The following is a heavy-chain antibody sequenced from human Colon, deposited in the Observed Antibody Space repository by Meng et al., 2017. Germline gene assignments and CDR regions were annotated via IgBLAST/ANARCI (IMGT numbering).Heavy chain of an antibody. J-gene: IGHJ4*02. V-gene: IGHV3-21*01. CDR3: VRAPGFLRPGTPY. CDR2: ISTDSTYT. Sequence: GESLKISCAGSGFTFSSSNFHWVRQAPGKGLEWVSLISTDSTYTYYADSVKGRFSISRDNAKNSLFLHMHSLRAEDTAVYYCVRAPGFLRPGTPYWGQGTLVTVSS. D-gene: IGHD3-3*01. CDR1: GFTFSSSN.